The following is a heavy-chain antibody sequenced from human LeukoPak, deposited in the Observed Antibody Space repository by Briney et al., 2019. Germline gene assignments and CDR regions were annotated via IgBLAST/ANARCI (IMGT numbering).Heavy chain of an antibody. Sequence: SETLCLTCAVYGGSLSGYYWSWIRQPPGKGLEWIGEINHSGSTNYNPSLKSRVTISVDTSKNQFSLKLSSVTAADTAVYYCARKAATGRRFFDYWGQGTLVTVSS. CDR1: GGSLSGYY. CDR3: ARKAATGRRFFDY. CDR2: INHSGST. D-gene: IGHD2-15*01. J-gene: IGHJ4*02. V-gene: IGHV4-34*01.